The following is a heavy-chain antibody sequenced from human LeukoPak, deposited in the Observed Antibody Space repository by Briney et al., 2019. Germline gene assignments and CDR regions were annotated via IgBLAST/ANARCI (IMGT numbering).Heavy chain of an antibody. V-gene: IGHV4-59*12. CDR2: ISDIGSI. J-gene: IGHJ4*02. CDR1: GGSISSYY. Sequence: SETLSLTCTVSGGSISSYYWSWIRQPPGKGLEWIAYISDIGSINYNPSLKSRVTISVDTSKSEFSLKLSSVTAADTAVYYCARGILVLVYATFDNWGQGSLVTVSS. CDR3: ARGILVLVYATFDN. D-gene: IGHD2-8*01.